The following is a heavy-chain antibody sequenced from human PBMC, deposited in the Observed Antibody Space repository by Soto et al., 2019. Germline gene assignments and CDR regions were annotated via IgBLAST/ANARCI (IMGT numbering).Heavy chain of an antibody. D-gene: IGHD1-26*01. J-gene: IGHJ5*02. CDR2: IYHSGST. CDR3: ARDPGYSGSYYSSNWFDP. Sequence: SETLFLTCAVSGYSISSGYYWGWIRQPPGKGLEWIGSIYHSGSTYYNPSLKSRVTISVDTSKNQFSLKLSSVTAADTAVYHCARDPGYSGSYYSSNWFDPWGQGTLVTVSS. CDR1: GYSISSGYY. V-gene: IGHV4-38-2*02.